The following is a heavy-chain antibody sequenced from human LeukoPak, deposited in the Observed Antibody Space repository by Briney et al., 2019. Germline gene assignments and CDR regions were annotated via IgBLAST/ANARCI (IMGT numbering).Heavy chain of an antibody. CDR3: AVSPGAIFGVVPRRYYYMDV. V-gene: IGHV3-30-3*01. D-gene: IGHD3-3*01. CDR2: ISYDGSNK. Sequence: PGRSLRLSCAASGFTFSSYAMHWVRQAPGKGLEWVAVISYDGSNKYYADSVKGRFTISRDNSKNTLYLQMNSLRAEDTAVYYCAVSPGAIFGVVPRRYYYMDVWGKGTTVTVSS. J-gene: IGHJ6*03. CDR1: GFTFSSYA.